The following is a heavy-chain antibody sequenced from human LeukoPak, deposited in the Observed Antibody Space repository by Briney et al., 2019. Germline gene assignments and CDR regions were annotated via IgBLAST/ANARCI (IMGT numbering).Heavy chain of an antibody. Sequence: SETLSLTCTVSGGSISSSTYYWGWIRQPPGKGLEWIASIYYNGNTYYNPSLESRVTISADTSKNQFSLKLSSVTAADTAVYYCAREGVTKYYFDYWGQGTLVTVSS. J-gene: IGHJ4*02. CDR3: AREGVTKYYFDY. CDR1: GGSISSSTYY. D-gene: IGHD4-11*01. V-gene: IGHV4-39*07. CDR2: IYYNGNT.